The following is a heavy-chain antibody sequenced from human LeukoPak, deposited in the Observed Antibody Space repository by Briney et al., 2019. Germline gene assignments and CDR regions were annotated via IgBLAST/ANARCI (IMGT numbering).Heavy chain of an antibody. Sequence: SGGSLRLSCAASGFTFSSYAMHWVRQAPGKGLEWVAVISCDGSNKYYADSVKGRFTISRDDSKNTLYLQVNSLRTEDTAVYYCAREDAWYFDYWGQGTLVTVSS. J-gene: IGHJ4*02. CDR2: ISCDGSNK. CDR3: AREDAWYFDY. D-gene: IGHD2-2*01. V-gene: IGHV3-30-3*01. CDR1: GFTFSSYA.